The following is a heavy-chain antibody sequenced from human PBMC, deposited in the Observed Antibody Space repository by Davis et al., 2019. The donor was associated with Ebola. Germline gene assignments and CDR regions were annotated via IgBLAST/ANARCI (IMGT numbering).Heavy chain of an antibody. D-gene: IGHD1-26*01. V-gene: IGHV3-48*02. CDR2: ISSSSSTI. Sequence: GGSLRLSCAASGFTFSSYSMNWVRQAPGKGLEWVPYISSSSSTIYYADSVKGRFTISRDNAKNSLYLQMNSLRDEDTAVYYCARDERGPRVGATRPFDYWGQGTLVTVSS. J-gene: IGHJ4*02. CDR3: ARDERGPRVGATRPFDY. CDR1: GFTFSSYS.